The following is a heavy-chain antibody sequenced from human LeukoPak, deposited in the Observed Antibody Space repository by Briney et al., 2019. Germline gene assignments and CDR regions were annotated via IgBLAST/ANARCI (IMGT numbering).Heavy chain of an antibody. D-gene: IGHD6-6*01. V-gene: IGHV1-18*01. CDR2: ISAYNGNT. CDR1: GYTFTSYG. J-gene: IGHJ4*02. Sequence: GASVKXSCKASGYTFTSYGISWVRQAPGQGLEWMGWISAYNGNTNYAQKLQGRVTMTTDTSTSTAYMELRSLRSDDSALYYCARPAARDSSSSLYYFDYWGQGTLVTVSS. CDR3: ARPAARDSSSSLYYFDY.